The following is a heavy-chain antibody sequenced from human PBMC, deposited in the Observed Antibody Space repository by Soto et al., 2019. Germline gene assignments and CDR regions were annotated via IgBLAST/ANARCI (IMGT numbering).Heavy chain of an antibody. D-gene: IGHD6-13*01. CDR2: IYNDGTYA. Sequence: GGSLSRSCAGSGFTFNMYWIHWVRQVPGKGPVWVARIYNDGTYADYADSVKGRFTISRDNAKDTLYLQMNDLRAEDSALYHCTRGPRATSAGTSAHWGQGTLVTVSS. V-gene: IGHV3-74*01. CDR1: GFTFNMYW. CDR3: TRGPRATSAGTSAH. J-gene: IGHJ4*02.